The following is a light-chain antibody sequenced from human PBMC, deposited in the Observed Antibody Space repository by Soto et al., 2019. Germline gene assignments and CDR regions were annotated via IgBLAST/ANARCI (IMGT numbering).Light chain of an antibody. Sequence: DIQMTQSPSTLSASVGDRVTITCRASQNIGSWLAWYQQKPGKAPKLLIYDASNLETGVPSRFSGSGSGTDFTFTISSLQPEDIATYYCQQYDNLPRTFGGGTKVDIK. J-gene: IGKJ4*01. CDR1: QNIGSW. V-gene: IGKV1-33*01. CDR2: DAS. CDR3: QQYDNLPRT.